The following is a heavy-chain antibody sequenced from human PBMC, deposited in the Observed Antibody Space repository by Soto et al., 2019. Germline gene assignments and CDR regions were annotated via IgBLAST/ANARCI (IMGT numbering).Heavy chain of an antibody. D-gene: IGHD6-19*01. J-gene: IGHJ4*02. CDR3: AKDRGGSGWPEFDW. CDR2: ITADGGGT. Sequence: PGRSLRLSCTASGFTFSSYIMNWVRQAPGKGLEWISTITADGGGTFYTDSVKGRFTISRDNSKNTLYLQLDNLRAEDTALYYCAKDRGGSGWPEFDWWGQGTQVTVAS. V-gene: IGHV3-23*01. CDR1: GFTFSSYI.